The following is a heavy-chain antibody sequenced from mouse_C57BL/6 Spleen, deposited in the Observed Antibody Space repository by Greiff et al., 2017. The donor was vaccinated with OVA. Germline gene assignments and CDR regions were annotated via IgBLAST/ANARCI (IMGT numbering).Heavy chain of an antibody. V-gene: IGHV1-22*01. CDR2: INPNNGGT. Sequence: EVKLMESGPELVKPGASVKMSCKASGYTFTDYNMHWVKQSHGKSLEWIGYINPNNGGTSYNQKFKGKATLTVNKSSSTAYMELRSLTSEDSAVYYCAREGSLIYYYGSSDWYFDVWGTGTTVTVSS. CDR1: GYTFTDYN. D-gene: IGHD1-1*01. J-gene: IGHJ1*03. CDR3: AREGSLIYYYGSSDWYFDV.